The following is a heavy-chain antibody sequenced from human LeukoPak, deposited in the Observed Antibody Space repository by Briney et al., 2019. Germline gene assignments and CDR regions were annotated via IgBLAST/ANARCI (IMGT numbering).Heavy chain of an antibody. CDR3: ARDRAYTMVRGVIYYYGMDV. CDR2: ISSSGSTI. D-gene: IGHD3-10*01. Sequence: GGSLRLSCAASGFTFSSYEMNWVRQAPGKGREWVSYISSSGSTIYYADSVKGRFTISRDNAKNSLYLQMNSLRAEDTAVYYCARDRAYTMVRGVIYYYGMDVWGQGTTVTVSS. V-gene: IGHV3-48*03. CDR1: GFTFSSYE. J-gene: IGHJ6*02.